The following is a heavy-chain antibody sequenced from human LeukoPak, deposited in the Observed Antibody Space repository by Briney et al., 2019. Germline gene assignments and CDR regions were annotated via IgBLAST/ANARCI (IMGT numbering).Heavy chain of an antibody. V-gene: IGHV1-2*02. D-gene: IGHD2-2*02. J-gene: IGHJ6*02. CDR3: ARDYCSSTSCYKYYYGMDV. CDR2: INPNSGGT. CDR1: GYTLTGYY. Sequence: GASVKVSCKASGYTLTGYYMHWVRQAPGQGLEWMGWINPNSGGTNYAQKFQGRVTMTRDTSISTAYMELSRLRSDDTAVYYCARDYCSSTSCYKYYYGMDVWGQGTTVTVSS.